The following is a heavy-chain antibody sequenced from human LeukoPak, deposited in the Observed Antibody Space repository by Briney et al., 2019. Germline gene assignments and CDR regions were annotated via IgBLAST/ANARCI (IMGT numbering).Heavy chain of an antibody. Sequence: GGSLRLSCAASGFTFSDYYMSWIRQAPGKGLEWLSYISSSGSTIYYADSVKGRFTSSRDNAKNSLSLQMNSLRAEDTAVYYCARDHDFWSGPDDAFDIWSQGTMVTVSS. CDR2: ISSSGSTI. V-gene: IGHV3-11*04. D-gene: IGHD3-3*01. CDR1: GFTFSDYY. CDR3: ARDHDFWSGPDDAFDI. J-gene: IGHJ3*02.